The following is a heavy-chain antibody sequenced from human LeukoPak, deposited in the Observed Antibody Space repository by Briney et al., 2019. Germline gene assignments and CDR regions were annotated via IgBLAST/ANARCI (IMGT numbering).Heavy chain of an antibody. CDR2: INSSGDT. CDR3: ARENEVYEFDY. D-gene: IGHD2-8*01. CDR1: SGPVSSDSYY. V-gene: IGHV4-61*01. Sequence: SETLSLTCAVSSGPVSSDSYYWTWIRRAPGKGLEWIGCINSSGDTIYSPSLKSRVTISIDTSKNQFSLTLRSVTAADTAVYYCARENEVYEFDYWGQGTLVTVSS. J-gene: IGHJ4*02.